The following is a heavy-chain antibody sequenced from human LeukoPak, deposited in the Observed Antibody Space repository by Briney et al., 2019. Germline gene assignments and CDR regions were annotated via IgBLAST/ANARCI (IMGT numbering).Heavy chain of an antibody. CDR2: IYYSGST. CDR1: GGSISSSSYY. J-gene: IGHJ5*02. D-gene: IGHD6-19*01. V-gene: IGHV4-39*02. Sequence: SETLSLTCTVSGGSISSSSYYWGWIRQPPGKGLEWIGSIYYSGSTYYNPSLKSRVTISVDTSKNQFSLKLSSVTAADTAVYYCARDPIYSSGRYRTQRSSWFDPWGQGTLVTVSS. CDR3: ARDPIYSSGRYRTQRSSWFDP.